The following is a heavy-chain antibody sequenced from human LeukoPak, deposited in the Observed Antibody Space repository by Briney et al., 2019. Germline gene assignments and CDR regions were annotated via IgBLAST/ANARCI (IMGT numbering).Heavy chain of an antibody. Sequence: GGSLRLSCAASGFTFSNFVMNWVRRAPGKGLEWVSAISGSGDSTYYADSVKGRFTISRDNSKNTLYLQMTSLRAEDTAVYYCAKGLPHYYESSAMGPFDYWGQGTLVTVSS. J-gene: IGHJ4*02. V-gene: IGHV3-23*01. CDR2: ISGSGDST. CDR1: GFTFSNFV. CDR3: AKGLPHYYESSAMGPFDY. D-gene: IGHD3-22*01.